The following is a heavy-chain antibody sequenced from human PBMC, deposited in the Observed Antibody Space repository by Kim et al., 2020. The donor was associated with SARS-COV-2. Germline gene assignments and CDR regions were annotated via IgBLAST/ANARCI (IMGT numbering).Heavy chain of an antibody. J-gene: IGHJ5*02. V-gene: IGHV4-34*01. Sequence: SETLSLTCAVYGGSFSGYYWSWIRQPPGKGLEWIGEINHSGSTNYNPSLKSRVTISVDTSKNQFSLKLSSVTAADTAVYYCARSSYYYGSGSLVWFDPWGQGTLVTVSS. CDR2: INHSGST. CDR3: ARSSYYYGSGSLVWFDP. CDR1: GGSFSGYY. D-gene: IGHD3-10*01.